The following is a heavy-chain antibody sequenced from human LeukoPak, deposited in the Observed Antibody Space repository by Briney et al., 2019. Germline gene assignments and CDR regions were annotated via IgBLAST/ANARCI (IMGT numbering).Heavy chain of an antibody. CDR1: GYTFTSYG. CDR3: AREAVGYSYGGYYYYFGMDV. D-gene: IGHD5-18*01. J-gene: IGHJ6*01. CDR2: ISAYNGNT. Sequence: ASVKVSCRASGYTFTSYGISWVRQAPGQGLEWMGWISAYNGNTNYAQKLQGRVTMTTDTSTSTASMELRSLRSDDTAVYYCAREAVGYSYGGYYYYFGMDVWGQGTTVTVFS. V-gene: IGHV1-18*01.